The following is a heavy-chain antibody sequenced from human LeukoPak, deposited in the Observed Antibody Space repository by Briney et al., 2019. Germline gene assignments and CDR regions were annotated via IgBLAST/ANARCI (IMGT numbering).Heavy chain of an antibody. D-gene: IGHD2-15*01. V-gene: IGHV3-21*01. CDR1: GFTSSSYS. J-gene: IGHJ4*02. Sequence: GGSLRLSCAASGFTSSSYSMNWVRQAPGKGLEWASSISSSSSYIYYADSVKGRFTISRDNAKNSLYLQMNSLRAEDTAVYYCARADYCSGGSCYPLHFDYWGQGTLVTVSS. CDR3: ARADYCSGGSCYPLHFDY. CDR2: ISSSSSYI.